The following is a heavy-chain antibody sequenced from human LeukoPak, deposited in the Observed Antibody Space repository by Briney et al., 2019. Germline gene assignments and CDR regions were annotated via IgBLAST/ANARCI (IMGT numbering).Heavy chain of an antibody. Sequence: GGSLRLSCEASGFSFSNYAMAWVRQAPGKGLEWVSLISCKGDRTVYADSVKGRFTISRDNSKNTLYLQMNSLRAEDTAVYYCASEGTADYYDSSGYLDYWGQGTLVTVSS. V-gene: IGHV3-23*01. CDR3: ASEGTADYYDSSGYLDY. CDR1: GFSFSNYA. D-gene: IGHD3-22*01. J-gene: IGHJ4*02. CDR2: ISCKGDRT.